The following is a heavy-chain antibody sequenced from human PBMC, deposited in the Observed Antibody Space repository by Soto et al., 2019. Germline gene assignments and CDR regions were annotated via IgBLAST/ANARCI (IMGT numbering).Heavy chain of an antibody. J-gene: IGHJ4*02. CDR2: IFHDGAA. CDR1: GVSLTSGNW. D-gene: IGHD3-10*01. Sequence: PSETLSLTCAVSGVSLTSGNWWTWVRQSPQRGLEYIGEIFHDGAANYYPSFERRVAMSVDTSRNQFSLKLTSVTAADTAVYSCARLVYDTRLNYMYFDFWGPGTLVTSPQ. V-gene: IGHV4-4*02. CDR3: ARLVYDTRLNYMYFDF.